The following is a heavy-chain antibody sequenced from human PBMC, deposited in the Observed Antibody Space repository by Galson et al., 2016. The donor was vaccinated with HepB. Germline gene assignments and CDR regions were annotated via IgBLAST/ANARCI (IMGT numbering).Heavy chain of an antibody. V-gene: IGHV3-9*01. CDR1: GFNFNDYA. CDR3: AKDAACNGGICQFGYYEMDV. D-gene: IGHD2-8*02. J-gene: IGHJ6*02. Sequence: SLRLSCAASGFNFNDYAMHWVRQAPGKGLEWISGISWNSGTIGYSDSVKGRFIISRDDANNLLYLQMDSLKTDDTALYFCAKDAACNGGICQFGYYEMDVWGQGTTVTVAS. CDR2: ISWNSGTI.